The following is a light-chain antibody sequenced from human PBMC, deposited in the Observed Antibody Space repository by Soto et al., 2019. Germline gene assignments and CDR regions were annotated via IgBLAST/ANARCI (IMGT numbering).Light chain of an antibody. CDR3: QQNYRWKT. J-gene: IGKJ1*01. CDR2: AAS. Sequence: DIQLTQSPSSLSASVGDRVTITCRASQSISNSLHWFQHKPGKAPKLLIYAASSLQSGVPSRFSGSGSGTDFTLTISSLQPEDYATYDCQQNYRWKTFGQGTKVEIK. V-gene: IGKV1-39*01. CDR1: QSISNS.